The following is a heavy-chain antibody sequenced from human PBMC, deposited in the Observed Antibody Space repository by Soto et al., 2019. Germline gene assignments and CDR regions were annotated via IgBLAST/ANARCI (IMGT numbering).Heavy chain of an antibody. CDR3: ARVSRFGGKPNWLDP. D-gene: IGHD3-10*01. J-gene: IGHJ5*02. CDR1: GCSINSYY. Sequence: PSETLSLTCTVSGCSINSYYWSWIRQPPGKGLEWIGYIYYSGSTNYNPSLKSRVTISVDTSKNQFSLKLNSVTAADTAVYYCARVSRFGGKPNWLDPWGQGTLVTVSS. V-gene: IGHV4-59*01. CDR2: IYYSGST.